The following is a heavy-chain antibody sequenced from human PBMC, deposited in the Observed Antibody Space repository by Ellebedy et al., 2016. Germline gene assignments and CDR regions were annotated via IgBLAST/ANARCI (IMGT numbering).Heavy chain of an antibody. J-gene: IGHJ4*02. CDR3: VVLGARQKLSY. D-gene: IGHD6-6*01. CDR2: IKEDGSEK. Sequence: GGSLRLXXAASGFTIRSHWMSWFRQAPGKGLEWVANIKEDGSEKYYVDSVKGRFTISRDNAKNSLYLQMNSLRVEDTAVYYCVVLGARQKLSYWGQGTLVTVSS. V-gene: IGHV3-7*01. CDR1: GFTIRSHW.